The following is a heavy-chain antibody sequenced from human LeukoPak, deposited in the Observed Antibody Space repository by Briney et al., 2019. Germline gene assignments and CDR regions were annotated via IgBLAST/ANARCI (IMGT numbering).Heavy chain of an antibody. CDR1: GYTFTSYG. CDR2: ISAYNGNT. CDR3: ARDLAYYDSSGYRTLEYGMDV. V-gene: IGHV1-18*01. Sequence: GASVKVSCKASGYTFTSYGISWVRRAPGQGLEWMGWISAYNGNTNYAQKLQGRVTMTTDTSTSTAYMELRSLRSDDTAVYYCARDLAYYDSSGYRTLEYGMDVWGQGTTVTVSS. J-gene: IGHJ6*02. D-gene: IGHD3-22*01.